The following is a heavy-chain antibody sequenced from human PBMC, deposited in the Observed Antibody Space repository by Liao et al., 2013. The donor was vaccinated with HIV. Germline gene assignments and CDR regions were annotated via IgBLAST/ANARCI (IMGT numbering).Heavy chain of an antibody. Sequence: QVQLQESGPGLVKPSETLSLTCTVSGASISSYYWSWIRQPAGKGLEWIGRIYSSGSTNYNPSLNSRVTMSVDTSKNQFSLKLSSVTAADTAVYFCARYCSGGTCAFFDHWGQGTLVTVSS. J-gene: IGHJ4*02. D-gene: IGHD2-15*01. V-gene: IGHV4-4*07. CDR1: GASISSYY. CDR2: IYSSGST. CDR3: ARYCSGGTCAFFDH.